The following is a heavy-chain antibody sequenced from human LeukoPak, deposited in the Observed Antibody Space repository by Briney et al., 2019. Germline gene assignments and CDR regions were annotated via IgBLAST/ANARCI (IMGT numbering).Heavy chain of an antibody. J-gene: IGHJ4*02. CDR1: GSTFSYDA. CDR2: ISGSSSFI. D-gene: IGHD2-15*01. CDR3: AREMLTRGYCGGGSCSKFDY. V-gene: IGHV3-21*01. Sequence: GGSLRLSCTVSGSTFSYDAMNWVRQAPGKGLEWVASISGSSSFIHYADSVKGRFTISRDNAKNSLYLQLTSLTAEDTAIHYCAREMLTRGYCGGGSCSKFDYWGQGTLVTVSS.